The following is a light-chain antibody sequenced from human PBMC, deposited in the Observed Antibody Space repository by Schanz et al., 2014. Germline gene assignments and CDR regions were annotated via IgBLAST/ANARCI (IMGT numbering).Light chain of an antibody. CDR2: DVI. CDR1: SSDVGTSNL. Sequence: QSALTQPASVSGSPGQSITISCTGTSSDVGTSNLLSWYQQYPGKAPKLLIYDVIKRPSGVSNRFSGSKSGNTASLTISGLQTEDEADYFCSSYTRSNTLVVFGGGTKLTVL. CDR3: SSYTRSNTLVV. J-gene: IGLJ2*01. V-gene: IGLV2-14*02.